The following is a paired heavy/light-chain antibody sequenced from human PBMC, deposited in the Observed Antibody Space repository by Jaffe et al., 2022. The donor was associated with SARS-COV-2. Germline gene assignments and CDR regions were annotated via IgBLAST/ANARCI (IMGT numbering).Light chain of an antibody. CDR1: SSDVGSYNL. J-gene: IGLJ1*01. CDR2: EGS. CDR3: CSYAGSYYV. V-gene: IGLV2-23*01. Sequence: QSALTQPASVSGSPGQSITISCTGTSSDVGSYNLVSWYQQHPGKAPKLMIYEGSKRPSGVSNRFSGSKSGNTASLTISGLQAEDEADYYCCSYAGSYYVFGTGTKVTVL.
Heavy chain of an antibody. CDR3: ARDGRGGAVAGDRIYYYYYGMDV. J-gene: IGHJ6*02. CDR1: GFTVSSNY. D-gene: IGHD6-19*01. CDR2: IYSGGST. Sequence: EVQLVESGGGLIQPGGSLRLSCAASGFTVSSNYMSWVRQAPGKGLEWVSVIYSGGSTYYADSVKGRFTISRDNSKNTLYLQMNSLRAEDTAVYYCARDGRGGAVAGDRIYYYYYGMDVWGQGTTVTVSS. V-gene: IGHV3-53*01.